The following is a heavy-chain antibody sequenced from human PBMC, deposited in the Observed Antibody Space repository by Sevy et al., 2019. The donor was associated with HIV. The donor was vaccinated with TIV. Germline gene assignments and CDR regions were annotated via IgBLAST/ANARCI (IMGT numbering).Heavy chain of an antibody. CDR1: GGTFSSYA. D-gene: IGHD3-22*01. Sequence: ASVKVSCKASGGTFSSYAISWVRQAPGQGLEWMGGIIPIFGTANYAQKFQGRVTITADESTGTAYMELSSLRSEDTAVYYCARPYDSSGSYDYWGQGTLVTVSS. CDR2: IIPIFGTA. CDR3: ARPYDSSGSYDY. J-gene: IGHJ4*02. V-gene: IGHV1-69*13.